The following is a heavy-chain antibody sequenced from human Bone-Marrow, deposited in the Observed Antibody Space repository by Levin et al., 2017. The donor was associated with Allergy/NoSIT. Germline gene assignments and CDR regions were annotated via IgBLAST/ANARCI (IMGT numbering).Heavy chain of an antibody. D-gene: IGHD3-16*01. V-gene: IGHV3-74*01. CDR3: ARDGGSVAGHDWYFDL. CDR2: IKIDGSTT. J-gene: IGHJ2*01. CDR1: GFTFSSYW. Sequence: PGGSLRLSCAASGFTFSSYWMHWVRQAPGKGLVWVSRIKIDGSTTHYADSVKGRFTISRDNAKNTVYLQMNSLRADDTAVYYCARDGGSVAGHDWYFDLWGRGTLVTVSS.